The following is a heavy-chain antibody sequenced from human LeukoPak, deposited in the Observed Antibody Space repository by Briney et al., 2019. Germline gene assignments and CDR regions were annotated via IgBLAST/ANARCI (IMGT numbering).Heavy chain of an antibody. CDR1: GYTFTGYY. Sequence: SVKVSCKASGYTFTGYYMHWVRQAPGQGLEWMGGIIPIFGTANYAQKFQGRVTITADESTSTAYMELSSLRSEDTAVYYCARGMRSSTSHDYYYYYMDVWGKGTTVTISS. CDR2: IIPIFGTA. V-gene: IGHV1-69*13. J-gene: IGHJ6*03. CDR3: ARGMRSSTSHDYYYYYMDV. D-gene: IGHD2-2*01.